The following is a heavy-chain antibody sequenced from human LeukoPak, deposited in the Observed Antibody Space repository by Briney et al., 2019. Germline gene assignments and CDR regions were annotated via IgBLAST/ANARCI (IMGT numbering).Heavy chain of an antibody. Sequence: PSETLSLTCTVSGYSISSGYYWGWIRQPPGKGLEWIGSIYHSGSTYYNPSLKSRVTISVDTSKNQFSLQLSSVTAADTAVYYCARGGGGWYAPYDYWGQGTLVTVSS. CDR1: GYSISSGYY. CDR3: ARGGGGWYAPYDY. J-gene: IGHJ4*02. V-gene: IGHV4-38-2*02. D-gene: IGHD6-19*01. CDR2: IYHSGST.